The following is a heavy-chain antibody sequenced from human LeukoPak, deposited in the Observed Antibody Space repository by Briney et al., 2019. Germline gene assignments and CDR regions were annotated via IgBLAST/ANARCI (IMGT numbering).Heavy chain of an antibody. V-gene: IGHV1-24*01. CDR3: AAGPFYDITGYHLSY. D-gene: IGHD3-22*01. Sequence: ASVKVSCKVSEYTLTELSIHWVRQAPGRGLEWVGGYDPEEGRRVFGPRFHGRVTMTEYTSTATAYMELSSLRSDDTAVYYCAAGPFYDITGYHLSYWGRGTLVAVSS. CDR2: YDPEEGRR. CDR1: EYTLTELS. J-gene: IGHJ4*02.